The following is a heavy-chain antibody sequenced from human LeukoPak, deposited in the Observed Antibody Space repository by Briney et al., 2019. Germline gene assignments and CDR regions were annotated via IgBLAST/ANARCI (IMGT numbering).Heavy chain of an antibody. CDR1: GYIFSNYW. CDR3: AIRSYYDTRGYYYFDY. V-gene: IGHV5-51*01. Sequence: GESLKISCKGSGYIFSNYWIAWVRQMPGKGLEWMGIIYPADSDSRYSPSFQGQVTISVDRSINTAYLQWSSLKASDTAMYYRAIRSYYDTRGYYYFDYWGQGTLVTVSA. D-gene: IGHD3-22*01. CDR2: IYPADSDS. J-gene: IGHJ4*02.